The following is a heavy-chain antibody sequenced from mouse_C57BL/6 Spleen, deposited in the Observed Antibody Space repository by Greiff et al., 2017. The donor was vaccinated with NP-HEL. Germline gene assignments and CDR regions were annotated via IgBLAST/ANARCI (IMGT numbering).Heavy chain of an antibody. V-gene: IGHV1-72*01. CDR2: IDPNSGGT. CDR1: GYTFTSYW. Sequence: VQLQQPGAELVKPGASVKLSCKASGYTFTSYWMHWVKQRPGRGLEWIGRIDPNSGGTKYNEKFKSKATLTVDKPSSTAYMQLSSLTSEDSAVYYCARPGGVITTVVAEDAMDYWGQGTSVTVSS. D-gene: IGHD1-1*01. CDR3: ARPGGVITTVVAEDAMDY. J-gene: IGHJ4*01.